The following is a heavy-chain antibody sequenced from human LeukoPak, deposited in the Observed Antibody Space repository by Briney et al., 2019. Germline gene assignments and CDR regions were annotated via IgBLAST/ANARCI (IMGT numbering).Heavy chain of an antibody. CDR2: IKQDGSEK. CDR1: GFTFSSYW. Sequence: GGSPRLSCAASGFTFSSYWMSWVRQAPGKGLDWVANIKQDGSEKYYVDSVKGRFTISRDNAKNSLYLQMNSLRAEDTAVYYCARDYGDYENGYYYYYGMDVWGQGTTVTVSS. J-gene: IGHJ6*02. CDR3: ARDYGDYENGYYYYYGMDV. D-gene: IGHD4-17*01. V-gene: IGHV3-7*05.